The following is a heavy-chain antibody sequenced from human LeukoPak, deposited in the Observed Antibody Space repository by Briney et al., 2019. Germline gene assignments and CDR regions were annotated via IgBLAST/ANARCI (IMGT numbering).Heavy chain of an antibody. CDR3: ARDGYCSSTSCSKTFDY. D-gene: IGHD2-2*03. V-gene: IGHV3-21*01. Sequence: PGVSLTLSCTASGLTLSRDRMKCARRAPGKGLEWVSSINSSSSDIYYADSVKGRFAISRDNAKNSRYLQMNSLRAEDTAVYHCARDGYCSSTSCSKTFDYWGQGTLVTVSS. J-gene: IGHJ4*02. CDR1: GLTLSRDR. CDR2: INSSSSDI.